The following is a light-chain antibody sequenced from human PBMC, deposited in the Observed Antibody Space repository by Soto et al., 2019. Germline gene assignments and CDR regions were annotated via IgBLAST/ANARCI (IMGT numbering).Light chain of an antibody. Sequence: GDRINITCRASQTISTWLAWYQQKPGTAPKLLIYKASTLGSGVPSRFSGSGSGTEFTLTISSLQPDESATYYCQQYNDLSTFGGGTKVEI. CDR1: QTISTW. V-gene: IGKV1-5*03. J-gene: IGKJ4*01. CDR3: QQYNDLST. CDR2: KAS.